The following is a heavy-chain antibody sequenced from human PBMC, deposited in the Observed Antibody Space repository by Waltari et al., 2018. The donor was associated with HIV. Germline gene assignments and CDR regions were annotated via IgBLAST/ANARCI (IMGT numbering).Heavy chain of an antibody. CDR3: AREALYDSSGYYFDY. Sequence: EVQLVESGGGLVQPGGSLRISCAASDFTFNNYWMTWVRQASGKGLQWVANIKQEESEKYYVDSVKGRFTISRDNAKNSLFLKMNSLRAEETAVYYCAREALYDSSGYYFDYWGQGTLVTVSS. J-gene: IGHJ4*02. CDR2: IKQEESEK. V-gene: IGHV3-7*01. CDR1: DFTFNNYW. D-gene: IGHD3-22*01.